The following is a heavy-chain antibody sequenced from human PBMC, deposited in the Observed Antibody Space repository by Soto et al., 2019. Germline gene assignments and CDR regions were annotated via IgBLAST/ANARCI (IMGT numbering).Heavy chain of an antibody. Sequence: GGSLRLSCAASRFSFNLHEVNWFRQAPGKGLEWISYIGTSGSTKYYADSVQGRFTISRDNTKNSVYLEMNSLRGDDTGIYYCARAGGSRAFDWPDFDSWVQATPVTVSS. CDR1: RFSFNLHE. V-gene: IGHV3-48*03. D-gene: IGHD3-9*01. CDR3: ARAGGSRAFDWPDFDS. J-gene: IGHJ4*02. CDR2: IGTSGSTK.